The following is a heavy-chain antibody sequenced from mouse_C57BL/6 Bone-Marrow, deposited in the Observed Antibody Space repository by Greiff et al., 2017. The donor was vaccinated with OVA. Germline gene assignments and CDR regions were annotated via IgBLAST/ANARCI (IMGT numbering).Heavy chain of an antibody. CDR2: IDPSDSYT. D-gene: IGHD2-5*01. V-gene: IGHV1-69*01. J-gene: IGHJ1*03. CDR1: GYTFTSYW. Sequence: QDQLQQPGAELVMPGASVKLSCKASGYTFTSYWMHWVKQRPGQGLEWIGEIDPSDSYTNYNQKFKGKSTLTVDKSSSTAYMQLSSLTSEDSAVYYCAREDYSNYGWYFDVWGTGTTVTVSS. CDR3: AREDYSNYGWYFDV.